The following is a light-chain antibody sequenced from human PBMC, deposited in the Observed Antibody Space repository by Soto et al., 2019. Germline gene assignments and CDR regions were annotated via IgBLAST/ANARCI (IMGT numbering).Light chain of an antibody. CDR1: QTISNTF. CDR2: GAS. CDR3: QQYGVSHT. Sequence: ELWVTQSPGTLSLSAGERATLSCRASQTISNTFLAWYQQRPGQAPRLLIYGASGRAAGIPDRFSGSGYGTDFTLSISRLEPEDSAVYYCQQYGVSHTFGGGTKVDIK. V-gene: IGKV3-20*01. J-gene: IGKJ4*01.